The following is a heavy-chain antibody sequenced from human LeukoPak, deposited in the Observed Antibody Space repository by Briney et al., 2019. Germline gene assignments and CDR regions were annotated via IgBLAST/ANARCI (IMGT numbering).Heavy chain of an antibody. CDR2: IYHSGST. J-gene: IGHJ4*02. CDR1: GGSISSGGYS. V-gene: IGHV4-30-2*01. D-gene: IGHD2/OR15-2a*01. Sequence: SQTLSLTCAVSGGSISSGGYSWRWIRQPPGKGLEWIGYIYHSGSTYYNPSLKSRVTISVDRSKNQFSLKLSSVTAADTAVYYCARAPFLRRMLGFDYWGQGTLVTVSS. CDR3: ARAPFLRRMLGFDY.